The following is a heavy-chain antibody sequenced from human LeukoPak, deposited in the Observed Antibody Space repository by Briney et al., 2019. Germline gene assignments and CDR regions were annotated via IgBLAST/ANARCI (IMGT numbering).Heavy chain of an antibody. J-gene: IGHJ6*03. CDR2: ISAYNGNT. CDR3: ARSGYSYGYYYYYYMDV. D-gene: IGHD5-18*01. CDR1: GYTFTSYG. V-gene: IGHV1-18*01. Sequence: GASVKLSCKASGYTFTSYGISWVRQAPGQGLEWMGWISAYNGNTNYAQKLQGRVTMTTDTSTSTAYMELRSLRSDDTAVYYCARSGYSYGYYYYYYMDVWGKGTTVTISS.